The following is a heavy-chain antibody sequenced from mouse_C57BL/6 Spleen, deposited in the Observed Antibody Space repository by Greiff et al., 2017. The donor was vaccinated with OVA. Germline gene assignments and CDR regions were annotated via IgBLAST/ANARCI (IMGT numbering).Heavy chain of an antibody. CDR2: IHPNSGST. Sequence: VQLQQPGAELVKPGASVKLSCKASGYTFTSYWMHWVKQRPGQGLEWIGMIHPNSGSTNYNEKFKSKATLTVDKSSSTAYMQLSSLTSEDSAVYYCASPDSSGYVGFAYWGHGTLVTVSA. D-gene: IGHD3-2*02. J-gene: IGHJ3*01. V-gene: IGHV1-64*01. CDR1: GYTFTSYW. CDR3: ASPDSSGYVGFAY.